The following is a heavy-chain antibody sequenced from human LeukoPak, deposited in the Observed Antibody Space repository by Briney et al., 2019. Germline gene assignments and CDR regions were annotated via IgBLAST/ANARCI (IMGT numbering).Heavy chain of an antibody. CDR3: ARGLFLSGYLDAFDM. CDR1: GFTVSTNY. V-gene: IGHV3-53*01. J-gene: IGHJ3*02. CDR2: MYSGGNT. D-gene: IGHD3-22*01. Sequence: GGSLRLSCAASGFTVSTNYMTWVRQAPGKGLEWVSVMYSGGNTHYADSVKGRFTISRDNSKNTLDLQMNNLRVEDTAVYYCARGLFLSGYLDAFDMWGQGTVVTVSS.